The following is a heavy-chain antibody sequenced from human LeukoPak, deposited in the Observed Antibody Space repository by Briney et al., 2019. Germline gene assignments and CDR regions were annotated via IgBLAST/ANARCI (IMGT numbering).Heavy chain of an antibody. D-gene: IGHD2-2*02. CDR1: GGSISSYY. CDR2: IYYSGST. V-gene: IGHV4-59*08. CDR3: ARVPIPYYFDY. J-gene: IGHJ4*02. Sequence: SETLSLTCTVSGGSISSYYWSWIRQPPGKGLEWIGYIYYSGSTNYNPSLTSRVTISVDTSKNQFSLKLSSVTAADTAVYYCARVPIPYYFDYWGQGTLVTVSS.